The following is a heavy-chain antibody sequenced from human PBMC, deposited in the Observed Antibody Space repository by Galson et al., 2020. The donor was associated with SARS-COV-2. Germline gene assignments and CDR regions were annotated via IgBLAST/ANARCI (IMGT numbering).Heavy chain of an antibody. CDR2: IWYDGSNK. Sequence: GGSLRLSCAASGFTFSSYGMHWVRQAPGKGLEWVAVIWYDGSNKYYADSVKGRFTISRDNSKNTLYLQMNSLRAEDTAVYYCARDLAFGAHNFDYWGQGTLVTVSS. CDR1: GFTFSSYG. D-gene: IGHD3-16*01. CDR3: ARDLAFGAHNFDY. J-gene: IGHJ4*02. V-gene: IGHV3-33*01.